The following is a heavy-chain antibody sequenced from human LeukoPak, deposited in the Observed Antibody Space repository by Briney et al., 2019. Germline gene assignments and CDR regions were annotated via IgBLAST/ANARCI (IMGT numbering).Heavy chain of an antibody. D-gene: IGHD6-19*01. CDR3: AGERGEEYSSGWYKTNFFYN. Sequence: PSETLSLTCTASGDSFTSVTDYWPWLRQPPGRGLEWIATGDYSGGTYPSFESRVAISADMSKNQISLQLTSVTGADTAVYYCAGERGEEYSSGWYKTNFFYNWGQGIRVTVSS. CDR1: GDSFTSVTDY. J-gene: IGHJ4*02. V-gene: IGHV4-39*07. CDR2: GDYSGGT.